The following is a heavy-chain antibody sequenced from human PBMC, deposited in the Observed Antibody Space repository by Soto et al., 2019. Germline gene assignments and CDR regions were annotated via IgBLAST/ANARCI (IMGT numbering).Heavy chain of an antibody. J-gene: IGHJ4*02. D-gene: IGHD2-15*01. V-gene: IGHV1-69*06. CDR2: IIPIFGTA. CDR1: GGTFSSYA. CDR3: ASCGSRYSPDY. Sequence: SVKVSCKASGGTFSSYAISWVRQAPGQGLEWMGGIIPIFGTANYAQKFQGRVTITADKSTSTAYMELSSLRSEDTAVYYCASCGSRYSPDYWGQGNLVTVSS.